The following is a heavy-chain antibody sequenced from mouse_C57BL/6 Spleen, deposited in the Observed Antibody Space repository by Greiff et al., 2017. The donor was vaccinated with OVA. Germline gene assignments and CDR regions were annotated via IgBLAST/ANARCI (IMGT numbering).Heavy chain of an antibody. CDR3: ARLEGGNAFAFGY. D-gene: IGHD2-1*01. CDR1: GYTFTSYW. CDR2: IHPNSGST. J-gene: IGHJ2*01. V-gene: IGHV1-64*01. Sequence: QVQLQQPGAELVKPGASVKLSCKASGYTFTSYWMHWVKQRPGQGLEWIGMIHPNSGSTNYNEKFKSKATLTVDKSSSTAYMQLSSLTSEDSAVYYCARLEGGNAFAFGYWGQGTTLTVSS.